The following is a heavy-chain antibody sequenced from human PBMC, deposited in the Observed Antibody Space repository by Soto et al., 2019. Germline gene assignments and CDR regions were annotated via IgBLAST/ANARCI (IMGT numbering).Heavy chain of an antibody. Sequence: SETLSLTCTVSGDSVSSGSYYWSWIRQPPGKGLEWIGYIYYSGSTNYNPSLKSRVTISVDTSKNQFSLKLSSVTAADTAVYYCALFGAYYYDSSGYFPQGYWGQGTLVTVSS. CDR3: ALFGAYYYDSSGYFPQGY. V-gene: IGHV4-61*01. D-gene: IGHD3-22*01. CDR1: GDSVSSGSYY. CDR2: IYYSGST. J-gene: IGHJ4*02.